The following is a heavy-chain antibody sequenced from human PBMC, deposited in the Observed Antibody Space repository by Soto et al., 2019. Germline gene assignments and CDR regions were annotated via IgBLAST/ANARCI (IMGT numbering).Heavy chain of an antibody. V-gene: IGHV3-30*18. Sequence: PGGSLRLSCAASGFTFRSYGMQWVRQAPGKGLDWVALISHDGGNTDYAGSVKGRFTISRDNSRNTLYLQMDSLRIEDSAVYYCAKDRQPYSATRPYSWGQGTLVTVSS. CDR2: ISHDGGNT. D-gene: IGHD6-13*01. J-gene: IGHJ4*02. CDR1: GFTFRSYG. CDR3: AKDRQPYSATRPYS.